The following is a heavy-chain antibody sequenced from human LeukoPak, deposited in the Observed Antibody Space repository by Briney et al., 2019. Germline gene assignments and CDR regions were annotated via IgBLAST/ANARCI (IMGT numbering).Heavy chain of an antibody. D-gene: IGHD1-26*01. CDR3: AKDKWEQRDNYFNYFDH. J-gene: IGHJ4*02. CDR2: IWYDGSRR. CDR1: GFRFDSHI. V-gene: IGHV3-33*06. Sequence: GGSLRLSCAASGFRFDSHIMHWVRQAPGKGLEWVAGIWYDGSRRHYGDSAEGRFSISRDNFRNILDLQMNSLTAEDTAVYFCAKDKWEQRDNYFNYFDHWGQGILVTVSS.